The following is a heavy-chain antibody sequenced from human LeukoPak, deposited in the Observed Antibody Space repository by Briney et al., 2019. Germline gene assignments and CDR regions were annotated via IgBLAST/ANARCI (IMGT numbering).Heavy chain of an antibody. CDR3: ARGVHYGMDV. CDR1: GFTLSSNW. CDR2: INNDGSTT. J-gene: IGHJ6*02. D-gene: IGHD6-6*01. Sequence: GGSLRLSCAASGFTLSSNWMHWVRQAPGKGLVWVSRINNDGSTTAYADSVKGRFSISRDNANNTLYLQMNGLRAEDTAVYYSARGVHYGMDVWGQGTTVSVS. V-gene: IGHV3-74*01.